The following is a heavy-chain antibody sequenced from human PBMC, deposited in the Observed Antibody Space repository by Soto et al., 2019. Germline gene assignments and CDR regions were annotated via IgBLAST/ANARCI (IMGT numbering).Heavy chain of an antibody. J-gene: IGHJ4*02. CDR3: VKHPTDYCDNY. CDR2: ISGSRNDGIT. Sequence: GGSLRLSCAASGFSFSNYAMNWVRQAPGKGLELVSFISGSRNDGITKYVDSVKGRFTISRDNSKNTLYLQMSSLRAEDTAVYYCVKHPTDYCDNYWGQGTLVTVSS. D-gene: IGHD4-17*01. V-gene: IGHV3-23*01. CDR1: GFSFSNYA.